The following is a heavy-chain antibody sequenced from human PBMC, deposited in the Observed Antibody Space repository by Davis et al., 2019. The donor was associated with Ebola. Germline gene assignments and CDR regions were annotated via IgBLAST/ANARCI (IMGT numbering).Heavy chain of an antibody. J-gene: IGHJ4*02. Sequence: GESLKISCAASGFTFSDYYMSWIRQAPGKGLEWVSYISSSGSTIYYADSVKGRFTISRDNSKNTLYLQMNSLRAEDTAVYYCAKERLSSSYNYFDFWGQGTLVTVSS. CDR3: AKERLSSSYNYFDF. CDR1: GFTFSDYY. V-gene: IGHV3-11*04. D-gene: IGHD6-13*01. CDR2: ISSSGSTI.